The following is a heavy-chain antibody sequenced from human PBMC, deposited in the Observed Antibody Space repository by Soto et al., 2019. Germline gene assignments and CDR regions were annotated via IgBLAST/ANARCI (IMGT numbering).Heavy chain of an antibody. D-gene: IGHD3-10*01. J-gene: IGHJ4*02. CDR1: GFTFSSYA. CDR3: ARDEYYGSGSYYHIV. CDR2: ISYDGSNK. V-gene: IGHV3-30-3*01. Sequence: GGSLRLSCAASGFTFSSYAMHWVRQAPGKGLEWVAVISYDGSNKYYADSVKGRFTISRDNSKNTLYLQMNSLRAEDTAVYYCARDEYYGSGSYYHIVWGQGTLVTVSS.